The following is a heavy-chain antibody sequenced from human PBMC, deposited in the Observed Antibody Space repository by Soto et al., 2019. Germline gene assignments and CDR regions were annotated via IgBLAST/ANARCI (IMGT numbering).Heavy chain of an antibody. CDR3: ARASALWFGENYYSYGMDV. CDR2: IYSGGST. Sequence: EVQLVETGGGLIQPGGSLRLSCAASGFTVSSNYMSWVRQAPGKGLEWVSVIYSGGSTYYADSVKGRFTISRDNSKNTLYLQMNSLRAEDTAVYYCARASALWFGENYYSYGMDVWGQGTTVTVSS. CDR1: GFTVSSNY. D-gene: IGHD3-10*01. V-gene: IGHV3-53*02. J-gene: IGHJ6*02.